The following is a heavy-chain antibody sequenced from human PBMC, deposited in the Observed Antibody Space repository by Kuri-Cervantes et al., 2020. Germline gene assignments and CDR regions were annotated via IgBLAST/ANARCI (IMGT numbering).Heavy chain of an antibody. D-gene: IGHD3-22*01. Sequence: SLKISCAASGFTFSGYSMNWVRQAPGKGLEWVSSISSSSSYIYYADSMNGRFTISRDNAKNSLYLQMNSLRAEDTAVYYCAREGWLLHAFDVWGHGTTVTVSS. J-gene: IGHJ3*01. CDR2: ISSSSSYI. CDR3: AREGWLLHAFDV. CDR1: GFTFSGYS. V-gene: IGHV3-21*03.